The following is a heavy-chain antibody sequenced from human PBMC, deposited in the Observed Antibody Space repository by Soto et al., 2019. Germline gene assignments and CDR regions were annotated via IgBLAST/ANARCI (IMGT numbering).Heavy chain of an antibody. J-gene: IGHJ5*02. V-gene: IGHV4-31*03. Sequence: SETLSLTCTVSGGSISSGGYYWSWIRQHPGKGLEWIGYIYYSGSTYYNPSLKSRVTTSVDTSKNQFSLKLSSVTAADTAVYYCARGVAPMVYAIRGAWFDPWGQGTLVTVSS. CDR2: IYYSGST. CDR1: GGSISSGGYY. CDR3: ARGVAPMVYAIRGAWFDP. D-gene: IGHD2-8*01.